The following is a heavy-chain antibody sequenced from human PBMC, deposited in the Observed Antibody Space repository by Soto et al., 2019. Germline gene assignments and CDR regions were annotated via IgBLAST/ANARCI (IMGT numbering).Heavy chain of an antibody. CDR2: IDWNDDK. V-gene: IGHV2-70*01. J-gene: IGHJ5*02. CDR3: ARSTTVTSRRNWFDP. CDR1: GFSLSTDGMC. D-gene: IGHD4-17*01. Sequence: GPEPVKPTRTLTKACTFSGFSLSTDGMCVNWIRQSPGKALEWLALIDWNDDKFYSISLKTRLTISKDTSKNQVVLTMTNMDPEDSGTYYCARSTTVTSRRNWFDPWGQGTLVTVSS.